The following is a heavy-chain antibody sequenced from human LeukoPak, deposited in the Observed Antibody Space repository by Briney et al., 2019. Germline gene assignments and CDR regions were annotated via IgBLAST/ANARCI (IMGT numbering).Heavy chain of an antibody. CDR2: INHSGST. J-gene: IGHJ4*02. Sequence: SETLSLTCAVYGGSFSGYYWSWIRQPPGKGLEWIGEINHSGSTNYNPSLKSRVTISVDTSKNQFSLKLSSVTAADTAVYYCAREYFDWLSHFDYWGQGTLVTVSS. V-gene: IGHV4-34*01. CDR3: AREYFDWLSHFDY. D-gene: IGHD3-9*01. CDR1: GGSFSGYY.